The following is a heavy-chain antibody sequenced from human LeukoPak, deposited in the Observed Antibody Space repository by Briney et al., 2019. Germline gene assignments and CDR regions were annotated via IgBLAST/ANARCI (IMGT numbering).Heavy chain of an antibody. CDR1: GGSISSYY. V-gene: IGHV4-4*07. CDR3: ARERQYYDLWSGYDGRYYFDY. D-gene: IGHD3-3*01. Sequence: SETLSLTCTVSGGSISSYYWSWIRQPAGKGLEWIGRIYTSGSTNYNPSLKSRVTMSVDTSKNQFSLKLSSVTAADTAVYYCARERQYYDLWSGYDGRYYFDYWGQGTLVTVSS. CDR2: IYTSGST. J-gene: IGHJ4*02.